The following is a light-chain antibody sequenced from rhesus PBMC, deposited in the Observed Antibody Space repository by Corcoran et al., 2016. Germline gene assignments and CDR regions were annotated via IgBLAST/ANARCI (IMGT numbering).Light chain of an antibody. J-gene: IGKJ2*01. CDR1: ENVNNY. CDR2: KAS. V-gene: IGKV1-74*01. Sequence: DIQMTQSPSSLSASVGDRVTITCRASENVNNYLNWYQQKPGKAPKLLIYKASTLQSGDPSRFSGSGSGTDYTFTISSLQPEDVATYYCQHGYGTPYSFGQGTKVEIK. CDR3: QHGYGTPYS.